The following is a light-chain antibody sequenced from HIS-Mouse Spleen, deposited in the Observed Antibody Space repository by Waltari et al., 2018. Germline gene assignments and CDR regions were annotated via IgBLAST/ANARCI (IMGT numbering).Light chain of an antibody. V-gene: IGLV2-23*01. Sequence: QSALTQPASVSGSPGQSITISCTGTSSAVGSYNLVSWYQQHPGKAPRLMIYEGSKRPSVVSNRFSGSKSGNTASLTISGLHAEDEADYYCCSYAGSSTHVVFGGGTKLTVL. J-gene: IGLJ2*01. CDR1: SSAVGSYNL. CDR2: EGS. CDR3: CSYAGSSTHVV.